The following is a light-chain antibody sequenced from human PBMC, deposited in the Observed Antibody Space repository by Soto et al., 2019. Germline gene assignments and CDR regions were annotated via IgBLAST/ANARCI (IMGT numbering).Light chain of an antibody. J-gene: IGKJ4*01. CDR3: QQYDNVPLT. V-gene: IGKV1-33*01. Sequence: QIRHSPRCRCGAXSDSVTIAGXASHDISDYLNWYQHKPGEAPKLLIYDASKLEAGVPSRFSGRGSGTDFTFSISSLQPEDIATYYCQQYDNVPLTFGGGTKVDIK. CDR2: DAS. CDR1: HDISDY.